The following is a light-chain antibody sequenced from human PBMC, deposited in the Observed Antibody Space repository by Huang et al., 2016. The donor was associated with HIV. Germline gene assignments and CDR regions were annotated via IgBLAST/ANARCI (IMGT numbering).Light chain of an antibody. Sequence: EIVLTQSPGTLSLSPGERATLSCRASQSATSTYVAWYQQKPGQAPRLLIYGASIRASGIPDGTSGSEVETHFMLTTSRLEPEDYAVEYTQRKGTSWWTFGQGTKVEIK. CDR1: QSATSTY. CDR3: QRKGTSWWT. CDR2: GAS. V-gene: IGKV3-20*01. J-gene: IGKJ1*01.